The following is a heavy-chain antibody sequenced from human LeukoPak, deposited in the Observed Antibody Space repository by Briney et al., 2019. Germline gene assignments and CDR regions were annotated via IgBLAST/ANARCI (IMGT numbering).Heavy chain of an antibody. J-gene: IGHJ4*02. CDR2: ISGSGGST. V-gene: IGHV3-23*01. CDR1: GFTFSSYA. Sequence: GGSQRLSCAASGFTFSSYAMSWVRQAPGKGLEWVSAISGSGGSTYYADSVKGRFTISRDNSKNTLYLQMNSLRAEDTAVYYCARRSGGRWLQLNFDYWGQGTLVTVSS. CDR3: ARRSGGRWLQLNFDY. D-gene: IGHD5-24*01.